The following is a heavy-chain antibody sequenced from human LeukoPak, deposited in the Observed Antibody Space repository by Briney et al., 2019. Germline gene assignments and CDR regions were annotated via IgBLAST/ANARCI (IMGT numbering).Heavy chain of an antibody. CDR2: INPSGGST. CDR3: ARDESSGWSLGGGYFDY. D-gene: IGHD6-19*01. V-gene: IGHV1-46*01. Sequence: GASVKVSCKASGYTFTSYYMHWVRQAPGQGLEWMGIINPSGGSTSYAQKFQGRVTMTRDTSTSTVYMELSSLRSEDTAVYYCARDESSGWSLGGGYFDYWGQGTLVTVSS. CDR1: GYTFTSYY. J-gene: IGHJ4*02.